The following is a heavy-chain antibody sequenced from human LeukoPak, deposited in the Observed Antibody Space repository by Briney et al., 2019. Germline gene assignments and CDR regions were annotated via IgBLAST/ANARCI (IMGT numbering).Heavy chain of an antibody. D-gene: IGHD2-2*01. CDR2: INHSVST. V-gene: IGHV4-34*01. CDR1: GGSFSGYY. J-gene: IGHJ4*02. Sequence: SETLSLTCAVYGGSFSGYYLSWIRQPPGKGLEWIGEINHSVSTNYNPSLKSRVTISVDTSKNQFSLKLSSVTAADTAVYYCAREGCSSTSCYRLGYWGQGTLVTVSS. CDR3: AREGCSSTSCYRLGY.